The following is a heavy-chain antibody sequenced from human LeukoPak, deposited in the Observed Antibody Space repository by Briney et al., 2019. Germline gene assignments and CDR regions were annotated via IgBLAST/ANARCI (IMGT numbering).Heavy chain of an antibody. Sequence: GGSLRLSCAASGFTFSSYAMSWVRQAPGKGLEWVSAISGSGGSTYYADSVKGRFTISRDNSKTTLYLQMNSLRAEDTAVYYCAKVRSDSTVVVVAATLDYWGQGTLVTVSS. V-gene: IGHV3-23*01. CDR2: ISGSGGST. D-gene: IGHD2-15*01. CDR1: GFTFSSYA. CDR3: AKVRSDSTVVVVAATLDY. J-gene: IGHJ4*02.